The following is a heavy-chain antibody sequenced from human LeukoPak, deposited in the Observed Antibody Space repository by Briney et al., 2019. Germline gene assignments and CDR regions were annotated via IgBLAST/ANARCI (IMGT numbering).Heavy chain of an antibody. CDR3: AKGIYSSGWSYFDY. Sequence: GGSLRLSCAASGFTFSNSAMSWVRQAPGKGLEWVSTLSGSGITTYYADSVKGRFTISRDNSKNTLYLQMNSLRAEDTAVYYCAKGIYSSGWSYFDYWGHGTLVAVSS. CDR2: LSGSGITT. D-gene: IGHD6-19*01. CDR1: GFTFSNSA. J-gene: IGHJ4*01. V-gene: IGHV3-23*01.